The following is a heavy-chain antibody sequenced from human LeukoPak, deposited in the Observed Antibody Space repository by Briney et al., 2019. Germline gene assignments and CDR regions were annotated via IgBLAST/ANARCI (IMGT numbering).Heavy chain of an antibody. CDR1: GGSISSYY. D-gene: IGHD2-2*01. J-gene: IGHJ6*03. CDR2: IYTSGST. V-gene: IGHV4-4*07. CDR3: ARAKYCSSTSCYAGPYYYYYMDV. Sequence: SSETLSLTCSVSGGSISSYYWSWIRQPAGKGLEWIGRIYTSGSTNYNPSLKSRVTMSVDTSKNQFSLKLSSVTAADTAVYYCARAKYCSSTSCYAGPYYYYYMDVWGKGTTVTVPS.